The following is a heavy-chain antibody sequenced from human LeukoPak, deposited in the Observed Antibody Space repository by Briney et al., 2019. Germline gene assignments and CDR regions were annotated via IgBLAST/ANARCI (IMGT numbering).Heavy chain of an antibody. V-gene: IGHV1-46*01. J-gene: IGHJ4*02. D-gene: IGHD1-1*01. CDR1: GYTFTRYY. CDR2: ISPSGAST. CDR3: TRGGYGGPRVAFDY. Sequence: VASVKVSCKASGYTFTRYYMHWVRQAPGQGLEWMGIISPSGASTGYAQKFQGRVTMTRDTSTSTVYMELSSLRSEDTAVYYCTRGGYGGPRVAFDYWGRGTLVTVSS.